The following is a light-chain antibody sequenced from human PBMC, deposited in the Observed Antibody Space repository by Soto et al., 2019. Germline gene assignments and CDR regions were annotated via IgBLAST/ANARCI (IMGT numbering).Light chain of an antibody. CDR2: GAS. J-gene: IGKJ1*01. V-gene: IGKV3-20*01. CDR3: QVYHWSLTWT. CDR1: EPVSTSF. Sequence: DIVLTQSPGTLSLSPGERATLSCRASEPVSTSFLAWYQQKRGQPPRLLIYGASTRATGVPDRFSGSGSGTDFTLTISELDPEDFAVYYCQVYHWSLTWTFGPGTKVDIK.